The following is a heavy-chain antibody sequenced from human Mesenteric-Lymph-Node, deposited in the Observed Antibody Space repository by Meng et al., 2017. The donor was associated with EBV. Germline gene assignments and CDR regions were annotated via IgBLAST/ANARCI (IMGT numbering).Heavy chain of an antibody. J-gene: IGHJ4*02. CDR2: IYHSSGTT. V-gene: IGHV4-4*02. D-gene: IGHD6-13*01. CDR1: GGDISSSSW. Sequence: QGQWLVWGPGLVKPSGTLSLTCSVSGGDISSSSWWSWVRQPPGKGLEWLGEIYHSSGTTNYNPSLKSRVTISLDKSKNQFSLNLSSVTAADTAVYYCARLPPTTGYGTARSYWGQGTLVTVSS. CDR3: ARLPPTTGYGTARSY.